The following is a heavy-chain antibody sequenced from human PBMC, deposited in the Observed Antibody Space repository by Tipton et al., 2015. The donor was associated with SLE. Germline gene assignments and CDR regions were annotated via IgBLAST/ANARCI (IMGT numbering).Heavy chain of an antibody. CDR3: ARDKGYCSGGSCYRWFDP. CDR1: GGSISGHY. J-gene: IGHJ5*02. V-gene: IGHV4-59*11. D-gene: IGHD2-15*01. Sequence: TLSLTCTVSGGSISGHYWSWIRQPPGKGLEWIGYIYYSGSTNYNPSLKSRVTISVDTSKNQFSLQLNSVTPEDTAVYYCARDKGYCSGGSCYRWFDPWGQGTLVTVSS. CDR2: IYYSGST.